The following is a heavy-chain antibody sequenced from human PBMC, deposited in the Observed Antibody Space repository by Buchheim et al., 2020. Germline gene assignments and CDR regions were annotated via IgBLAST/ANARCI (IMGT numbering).Heavy chain of an antibody. CDR3: ARVGDYDFWGGYSQYFDY. V-gene: IGHV4-34*01. CDR2: INHSGST. D-gene: IGHD3-3*01. Sequence: QVQLQQWGAGLLKPSETLSLTCAVYGGSFSGYYWSWIRQPPGKGLEWIGEINHSGSTNYNPSPKSRVTISAATSKNHFSLQLSSVTAADTAVYYCARVGDYDFWGGYSQYFDYWGQGTL. J-gene: IGHJ4*02. CDR1: GGSFSGYY.